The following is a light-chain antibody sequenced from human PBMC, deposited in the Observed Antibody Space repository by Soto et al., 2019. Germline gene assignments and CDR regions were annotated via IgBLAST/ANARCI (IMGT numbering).Light chain of an antibody. CDR3: QQYGISSKT. J-gene: IGKJ1*01. V-gene: IGKV3-20*01. Sequence: EIVLTQSPGTLSLSPGERATLSCRASQTVSSNYLAWYQQRPGQAPRLLIYGASSRAIGVSDRFSGSGSATDFTLTISRLEFGDSAVYYCQQYGISSKTFGQGTKVEI. CDR2: GAS. CDR1: QTVSSNY.